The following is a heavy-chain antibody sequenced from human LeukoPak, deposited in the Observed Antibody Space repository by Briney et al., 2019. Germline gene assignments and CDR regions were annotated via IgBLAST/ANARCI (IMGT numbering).Heavy chain of an antibody. CDR3: ARTVGGQTANAFDI. J-gene: IGHJ3*02. V-gene: IGHV4-59*08. Sequence: SETLSLTCTVSGGSISSYYWSWIRQPPGKGLEWIGYIYYSGSTNYNPSLKSRVTISVDTSKNQFSLKLSSVTAADTAVYYCARTVGGQTANAFDIWGQGTMVTVSS. CDR2: IYYSGST. CDR1: GGSISSYY. D-gene: IGHD1-26*01.